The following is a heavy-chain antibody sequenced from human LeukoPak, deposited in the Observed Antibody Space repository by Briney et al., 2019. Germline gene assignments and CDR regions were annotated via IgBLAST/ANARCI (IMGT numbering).Heavy chain of an antibody. D-gene: IGHD6-6*01. V-gene: IGHV3-7*03. CDR2: INSDGSEG. J-gene: IGHJ3*01. CDR3: ARSSYSSSSSV. Sequence: PGGSLRLSCAVSGFTFSGFWMSWSRRAPGRGLEWVASINSDGSEGYYADVVKGRFTISRDNAKNSLYLQINSLRAEDMAVYYCARSSYSSSSSVWGQGTMVTVSS. CDR1: GFTFSGFW.